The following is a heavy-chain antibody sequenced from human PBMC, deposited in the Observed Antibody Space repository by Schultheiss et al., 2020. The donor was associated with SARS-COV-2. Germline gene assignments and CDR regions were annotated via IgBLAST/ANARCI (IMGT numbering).Heavy chain of an antibody. D-gene: IGHD6-13*01. CDR2: MNPNSGNT. CDR1: GYTFTGYY. CDR3: ARVGSSSWYYYYGMDV. Sequence: ASVKVSCKASGYTFTGYYMHWVRQAPGQGLEWMGWMNPNSGNTGYAQKFQGRVTMTRNTSISTAYMELSSLRSDDTAVYYCARVGSSSWYYYYGMDVWGQGTTVTVSS. J-gene: IGHJ6*02. V-gene: IGHV1-8*02.